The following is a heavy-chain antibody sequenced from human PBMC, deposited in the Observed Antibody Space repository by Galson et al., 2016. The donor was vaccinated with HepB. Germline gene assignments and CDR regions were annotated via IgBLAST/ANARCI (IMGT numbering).Heavy chain of an antibody. V-gene: IGHV1-2*02. CDR2: SNPNSGGT. CDR1: GYTFSDYY. J-gene: IGHJ4*02. Sequence: SVKVSCKASGYTFSDYYIHWVRQAPGQGLEWMGWSNPNSGGTNYAQKFQGRVTMTRDTSISTVYMELSRLRFDDTALYYCAREGIVNSSRWYGDGFDHWGQGTLLTVSS. CDR3: AREGIVNSSRWYGDGFDH. D-gene: IGHD6-13*01.